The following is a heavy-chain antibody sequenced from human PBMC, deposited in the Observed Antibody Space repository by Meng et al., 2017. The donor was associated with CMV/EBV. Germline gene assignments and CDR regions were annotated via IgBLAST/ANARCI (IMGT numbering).Heavy chain of an antibody. CDR1: GFTFSDYY. V-gene: IGHV3-11*04. J-gene: IGHJ6*02. CDR2: ISSSGSTI. CDR3: ARALCGGGCYSYYYYYGMDV. Sequence: GESLKISCAASGFTFSDYYMSWIRQAPGKGLEWVSYISSSGSTIYYADSVKGRFTISRDNAKNSLYLQMNSLRAEDTAVYYCARALCGGGCYSYYYYYGMDVWGQGTTVTVSS. D-gene: IGHD2-21*01.